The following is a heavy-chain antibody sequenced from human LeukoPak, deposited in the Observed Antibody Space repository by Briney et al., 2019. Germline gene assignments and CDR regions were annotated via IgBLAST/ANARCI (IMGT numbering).Heavy chain of an antibody. D-gene: IGHD2-2*01. J-gene: IGHJ5*02. CDR1: GFTFSSYS. Sequence: PGGSLRLSCAASGFTFSSYSMNWVRQAPGKGLEWVSYISSSSSTIYYADSVKGRFTISRDNSKNTLYLQMNSLRAEDTAVYYCAKDHGIVVVPAAMEVRWFDPWGQGTLVTVSS. CDR2: ISSSSSTI. V-gene: IGHV3-48*01. CDR3: AKDHGIVVVPAAMEVRWFDP.